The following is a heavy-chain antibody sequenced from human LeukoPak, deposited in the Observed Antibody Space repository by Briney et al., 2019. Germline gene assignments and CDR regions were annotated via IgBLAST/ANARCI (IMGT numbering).Heavy chain of an antibody. CDR2: IYTSGST. D-gene: IGHD1-1*01. CDR1: GGSISSYY. J-gene: IGHJ6*03. V-gene: IGHV4-4*07. CDR3: ARGDDRGYYYYYYMDV. Sequence: SETLSLTCTVSGGSISSYYWSWIRQPAGKGLEWIGRIYTSGSTNYNPSLKSRVTISVDTSKNQFSLKLSSVTAADTAVYYCARGDDRGYYYYYYMDVWGKGTTVTVSS.